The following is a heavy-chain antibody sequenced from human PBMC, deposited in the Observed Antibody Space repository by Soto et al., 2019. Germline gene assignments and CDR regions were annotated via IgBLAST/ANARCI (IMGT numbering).Heavy chain of an antibody. J-gene: IGHJ6*02. CDR2: INSDGSST. Sequence: EVQLVESGGGLVQPGGSLRLSCAASGFTFSSYWMHWVRQAPGKGLVWVSRINSDGSSTSYADSVKGRFTISRDNAKNTLYLQMNSLRAEDTAVYYCARVPLPAAYYYCGMDVWGQGTTVTVSS. V-gene: IGHV3-74*01. CDR3: ARVPLPAAYYYCGMDV. CDR1: GFTFSSYW.